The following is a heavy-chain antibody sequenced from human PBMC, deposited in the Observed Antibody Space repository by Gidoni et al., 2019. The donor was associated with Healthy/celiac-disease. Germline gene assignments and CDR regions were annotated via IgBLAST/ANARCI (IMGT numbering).Heavy chain of an antibody. V-gene: IGHV3-30-3*01. J-gene: IGHJ1*01. Sequence: QVQLVESGGGVVQPGRSPRLPCAASGFTFCTYAMHWVRQAPGKGLEWVAGISNDGSNKYYADSVKGRFTISRDNSKNTLYLQMNSLRAEDTAVYYCAREFLGYCSGGSCYPEYFQHWGQGTLVTVSS. D-gene: IGHD2-15*01. CDR3: AREFLGYCSGGSCYPEYFQH. CDR1: GFTFCTYA. CDR2: ISNDGSNK.